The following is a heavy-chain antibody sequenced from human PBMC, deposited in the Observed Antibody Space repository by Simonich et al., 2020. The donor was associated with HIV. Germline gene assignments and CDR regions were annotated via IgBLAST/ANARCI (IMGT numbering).Heavy chain of an antibody. J-gene: IGHJ4*02. CDR2: ADPEDGES. CDR3: ATGPMSIVGAVDY. Sequence: EVQLVQSGAEVKKPGATVKISCKVSGYTFTDYYMHGVQQAPGKGLGWMGLADPEDGESKYAEKFQGRVTITADTSTATAYMELSSLRSDDTAVYYCATGPMSIVGAVDYWGQGTLVTVSS. CDR1: GYTFTDYY. D-gene: IGHD1-26*01. V-gene: IGHV1-69-2*01.